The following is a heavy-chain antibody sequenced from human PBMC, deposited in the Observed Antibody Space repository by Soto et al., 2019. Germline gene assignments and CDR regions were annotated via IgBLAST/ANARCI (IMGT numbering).Heavy chain of an antibody. CDR3: AKDPGRTAMVWFDP. Sequence: GGSLRLSCAASGFTFSSYDMHWVRQATGKGLEWVSAIGTAGDTYYPGSVKGRFTISRENAKNSLYLQMNSLRAGDTAVYYCAKDPGRTAMVWFDPWGQGTLVTVSS. J-gene: IGHJ5*02. CDR2: IGTAGDT. V-gene: IGHV3-13*01. CDR1: GFTFSSYD. D-gene: IGHD5-18*01.